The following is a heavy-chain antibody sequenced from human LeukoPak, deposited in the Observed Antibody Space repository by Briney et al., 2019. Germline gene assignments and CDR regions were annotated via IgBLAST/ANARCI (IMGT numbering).Heavy chain of an antibody. J-gene: IGHJ5*02. D-gene: IGHD6-13*01. CDR1: GFTFSSYL. Sequence: GGSLRLSCAASGFTFSSYLMSWVRQAPGKGLEWVANIKHDGSEKYYVDSVKGRFTSSRDNANNSLYLQMNNLRAEDTAVYYCAKFWRGRSTWTILGSWGQGTLVTVSS. V-gene: IGHV3-7*01. CDR3: AKFWRGRSTWTILGS. CDR2: IKHDGSEK.